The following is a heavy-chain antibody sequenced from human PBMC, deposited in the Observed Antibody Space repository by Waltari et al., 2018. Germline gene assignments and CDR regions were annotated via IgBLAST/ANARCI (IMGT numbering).Heavy chain of an antibody. J-gene: IGHJ6*03. CDR1: GYTFTSYG. V-gene: IGHV1-18*01. Sequence: QVQLVQSGAEVKKPGASVKVSCKASGYTFTSYGITWVRQAPGQGLEWGGWINTDNANTLYAQKLQGSVTLTADTSTTSAYMELRSLTSDDTALYYCARDKGATDWGYYMDVWGTGTAVTVSS. D-gene: IGHD5-12*01. CDR2: INTDNANT. CDR3: ARDKGATDWGYYMDV.